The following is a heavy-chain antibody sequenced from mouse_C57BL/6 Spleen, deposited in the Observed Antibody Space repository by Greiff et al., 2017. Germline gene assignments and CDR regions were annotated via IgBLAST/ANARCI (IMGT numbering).Heavy chain of an antibody. V-gene: IGHV1-85*01. CDR2: IYPRDGST. CDR1: GYTFTSYD. Sequence: QVQLQQSGPELVKPGASVKLSCKASGYTFTSYDINWVKQRPGQGLEWIGWIYPRDGSTKYNEKFKGKATLTVDTSSSTAYMGLHSLTSEDSAVYVSARGGIRYGISYGYFDVWGTGTTVTVSS. J-gene: IGHJ1*03. D-gene: IGHD1-1*01. CDR3: ARGGIRYGISYGYFDV.